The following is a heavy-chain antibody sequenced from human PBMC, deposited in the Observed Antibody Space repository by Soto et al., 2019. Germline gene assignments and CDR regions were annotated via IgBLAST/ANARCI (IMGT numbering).Heavy chain of an antibody. D-gene: IGHD5-18*01. Sequence: GGSLRLSCAASGFTFSSYGMHWVRQAPGKGLEWVAVISYDGSNKYYADSVKGRFTISRDNSKNTLYLQMNSLRAEDTAVYYCAKDLGDTAMGVYYFDYWGQGTLVTAPQ. J-gene: IGHJ4*02. CDR1: GFTFSSYG. V-gene: IGHV3-30*18. CDR3: AKDLGDTAMGVYYFDY. CDR2: ISYDGSNK.